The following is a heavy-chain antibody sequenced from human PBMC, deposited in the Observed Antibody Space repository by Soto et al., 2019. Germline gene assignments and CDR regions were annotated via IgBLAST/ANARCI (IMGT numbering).Heavy chain of an antibody. J-gene: IGHJ4*02. D-gene: IGHD1-26*01. Sequence: GGSLRLSCAASGFTFNSYAMSWVRQAPGKGLEWVSITSGGGGTTYYADSVKGRFAISRDTSKNTLYLEMNSLRAEDTAVYFCAKTYHTTTSWFDCLGQGTLVT. V-gene: IGHV3-23*01. CDR1: GFTFNSYA. CDR3: AKTYHTTTSWFDC. CDR2: TSGGGGTT.